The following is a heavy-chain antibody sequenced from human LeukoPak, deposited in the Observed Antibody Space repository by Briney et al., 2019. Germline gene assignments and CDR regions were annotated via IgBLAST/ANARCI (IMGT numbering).Heavy chain of an antibody. Sequence: GASVKVSCKASGYTFTDYYMHWVRQAPGQGFEWMGWINPNDGDTYYAQKFQGRVTMTRDTSISTAHMEVSRPRFDDTAVYYCARANFLYCSSTSCLFDYWGQGTLVTVSS. V-gene: IGHV1-2*02. CDR2: INPNDGDT. CDR3: ARANFLYCSSTSCLFDY. CDR1: GYTFTDYY. D-gene: IGHD2-2*01. J-gene: IGHJ4*02.